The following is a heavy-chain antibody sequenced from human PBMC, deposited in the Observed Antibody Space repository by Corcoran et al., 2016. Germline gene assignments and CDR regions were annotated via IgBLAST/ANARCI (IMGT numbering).Heavy chain of an antibody. J-gene: IGHJ4*02. CDR3: VHRRVAVPPKPFDY. V-gene: IGHV2-5*01. Sequence: QITLKESGPTLVKPTQTLTLTCTFSGFSLSASGVGVGWIRQPPGKALEWLAVNYWNEDKRYSPSLKSRLTITKDTSKNQVALIITNMDPVDKATYYCVHRRVAVPPKPFDYWGQGTLVTVSS. D-gene: IGHD2-15*01. CDR2: NYWNEDK. CDR1: GFSLSASGVG.